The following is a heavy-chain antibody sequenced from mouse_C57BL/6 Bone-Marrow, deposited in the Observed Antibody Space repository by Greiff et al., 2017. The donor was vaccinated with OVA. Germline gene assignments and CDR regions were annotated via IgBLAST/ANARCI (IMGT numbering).Heavy chain of an antibody. Sequence: QVQLQQSGAELMKPGASVKLSCKATGYTFTGYWIEWVKQRPGHGLEWIGEILPGSGSTNYIEKFKGKATFTADTSSNTAYMQLSSLTTEDSAIYYWARGSNYSAWFAYWGQGTLVTVSA. CDR1: GYTFTGYW. J-gene: IGHJ3*01. CDR2: ILPGSGST. D-gene: IGHD2-5*01. CDR3: ARGSNYSAWFAY. V-gene: IGHV1-9*01.